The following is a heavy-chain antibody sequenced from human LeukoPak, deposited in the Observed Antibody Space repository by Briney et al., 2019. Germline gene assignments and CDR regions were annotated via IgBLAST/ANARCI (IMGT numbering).Heavy chain of an antibody. CDR3: ARGPREGNAFDI. V-gene: IGHV1-18*01. J-gene: IGHJ3*02. CDR1: GYTFTSYG. CDR2: ISAYNGNT. Sequence: ASVKVSCKASGYTFTSYGISWVRQAPGQGLEWMGWISAYNGNTNYAQKLQGRVTITADESTSTAYMELSSLRSEDTAVYYCARGPREGNAFDIWGQGTMVTVSS. D-gene: IGHD1-26*01.